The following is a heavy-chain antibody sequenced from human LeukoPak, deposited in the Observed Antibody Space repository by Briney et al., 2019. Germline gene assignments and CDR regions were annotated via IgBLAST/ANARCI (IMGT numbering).Heavy chain of an antibody. CDR2: IYDSGSI. CDR3: ARGGSGYDSFYYYGMDV. CDR1: GGSISSYY. J-gene: IGHJ6*02. D-gene: IGHD5-12*01. Sequence: KPSETLSLTCTVSGGSISSYYWSWIRQPPGKGLEWIGYIYDSGSINYNPSLKSRVTISLDTSKNQFSLKLYSVTAADTAVYYCARGGSGYDSFYYYGMDVWGQGTTVTVSS. V-gene: IGHV4-59*01.